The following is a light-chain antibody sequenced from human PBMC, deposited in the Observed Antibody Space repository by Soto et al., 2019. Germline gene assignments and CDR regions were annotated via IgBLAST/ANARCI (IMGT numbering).Light chain of an antibody. CDR3: SSYTSSSPLGV. CDR1: SSDVGGYNY. J-gene: IGLJ1*01. CDR2: DVS. Sequence: QSVLTQPASVSGSPGQSITISCTGTSSDVGGYNYVSWYQQHPGKAPKLLIYDVSHRPSGVSNRFSGSKSGNTASLTISGLQTEDEADYYRSSYTSSSPLGVFGTGTKLTVL. V-gene: IGLV2-14*01.